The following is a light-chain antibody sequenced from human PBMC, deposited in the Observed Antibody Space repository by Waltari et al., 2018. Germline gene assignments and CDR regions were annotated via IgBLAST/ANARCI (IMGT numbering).Light chain of an antibody. CDR1: SSDIGGYNY. CDR3: SSYIDSSTLEL. J-gene: IGLJ2*01. CDR2: DVS. V-gene: IGLV2-14*03. Sequence: QSALTRPASVSGSPGQSITISCTGTSSDIGGYNYVSWYQQVPGKAPKLMIYDVSNPPSGVSSRFSGSKSCNTASLTISGLQAEDEADYFCSSYIDSSTLELFGGGTSLTVL.